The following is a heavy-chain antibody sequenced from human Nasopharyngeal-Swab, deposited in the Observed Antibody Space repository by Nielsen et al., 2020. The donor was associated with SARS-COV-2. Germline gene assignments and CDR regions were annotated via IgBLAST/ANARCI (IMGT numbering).Heavy chain of an antibody. J-gene: IGHJ3*02. CDR3: AKVPFEDDAFDI. CDR2: ISWNSGSI. V-gene: IGHV3-9*01. CDR1: GFTFDDYA. Sequence: GGSLTLSCAAYGFTFDDYAMHWVRQAPGKGLEWVSGISWNSGSICYADSVNGRFTISRDNDKNSLYLQMNSLRAEDTALYYCAKVPFEDDAFDIWGQGTMVTVSS.